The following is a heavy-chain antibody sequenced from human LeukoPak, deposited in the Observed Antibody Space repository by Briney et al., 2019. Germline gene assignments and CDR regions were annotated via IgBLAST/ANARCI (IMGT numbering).Heavy chain of an antibody. D-gene: IGHD5-18*01. Sequence: SQTLSLTCILSVGSPSSVSHYWSWIRQPAAKGLEWIGRIYTSGSTNYNPSLKSRVTIAVDPSKNQLSLKLSSVTAADTAVYYCARVSYNGFDPWGQGTLVTVSS. CDR2: IYTSGST. J-gene: IGHJ5*02. CDR3: ARVSYNGFDP. CDR1: VGSPSSVSHY. V-gene: IGHV4-61*02.